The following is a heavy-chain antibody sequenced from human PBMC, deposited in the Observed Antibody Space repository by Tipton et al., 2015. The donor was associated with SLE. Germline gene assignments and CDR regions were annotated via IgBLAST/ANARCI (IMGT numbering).Heavy chain of an antibody. CDR2: IYYSGST. Sequence: TLSLTCAVYGGSFSGYYWSWIRQPPGKGLEWIGYIYYSGSTNYNPSLKSRVTISVDTSKNQFSLKLSSVTAADTAVYYCARDLRGYDVNWFDPWGQGTLVTVSS. CDR1: GGSFSGYY. CDR3: ARDLRGYDVNWFDP. D-gene: IGHD5-12*01. V-gene: IGHV4-59*01. J-gene: IGHJ5*02.